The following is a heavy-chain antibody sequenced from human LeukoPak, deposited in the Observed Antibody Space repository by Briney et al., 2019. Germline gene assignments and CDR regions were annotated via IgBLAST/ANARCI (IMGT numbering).Heavy chain of an antibody. D-gene: IGHD1-26*01. V-gene: IGHV3-15*01. J-gene: IGHJ4*02. Sequence: PGGSLRLSCAASGFTFSNAWMSWVRQAPGKGLEWVGRIKSKTAGGTTDYAAPVKGRFTISRDDSKDTLYLQMNSLRADDTAVYYCAKEYSGSFSPFPSYFDYWGQGTLVTVSS. CDR1: GFTFSNAW. CDR2: IKSKTAGGTT. CDR3: AKEYSGSFSPFPSYFDY.